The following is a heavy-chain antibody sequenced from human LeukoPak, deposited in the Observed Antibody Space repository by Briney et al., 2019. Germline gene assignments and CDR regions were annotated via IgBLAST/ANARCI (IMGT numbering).Heavy chain of an antibody. J-gene: IGHJ6*02. D-gene: IGHD2-15*01. CDR3: ARDQAVVAATTYYYYGMDV. CDR2: IIPILGIA. CDR1: GGTFSSYA. V-gene: IGHV1-69*04. Sequence: ASVKVSCKASGGTFSSYAISWVRQAPGQGLEWMGRIIPILGIANYAQKFQGRVTITADKSTSTAYMELSSLRSEDTAVYYCARDQAVVAATTYYYYGMDVWGQGTTVTVSS.